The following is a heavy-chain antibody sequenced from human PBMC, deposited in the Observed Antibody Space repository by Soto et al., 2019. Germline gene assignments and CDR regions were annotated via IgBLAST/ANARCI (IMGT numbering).Heavy chain of an antibody. CDR2: IKQDGREK. CDR1: GFTFSNYW. V-gene: IGHV3-7*01. J-gene: IGHJ4*02. Sequence: EVQLVESGGDLVQPGGSLRLSCAASGFTFSNYWMSWVRQAPGKGLEWVANIKQDGREKYYVGSVKGRFTISRDNAKNSLYLQMNSLRAEDTAVYYCARDQYDPGYTYGIDYWGQGTLVTVSS. D-gene: IGHD5-18*01. CDR3: ARDQYDPGYTYGIDY.